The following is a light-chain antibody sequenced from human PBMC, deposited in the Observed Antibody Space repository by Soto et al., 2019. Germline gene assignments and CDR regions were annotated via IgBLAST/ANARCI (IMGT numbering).Light chain of an antibody. CDR3: QSYDSSLSYV. CDR1: SSNIGAGYH. CDR2: TNN. Sequence: QSVLTQPPSVSGAPGQRVTISCTWNSSNIGAGYHVHWYQQLPGTAPKLLIYTNNNRPSGVPDRFSGSRSGTSASLAITGLQAEDEADYYCQSYDSSLSYVLGTGTKVTVL. V-gene: IGLV1-40*01. J-gene: IGLJ1*01.